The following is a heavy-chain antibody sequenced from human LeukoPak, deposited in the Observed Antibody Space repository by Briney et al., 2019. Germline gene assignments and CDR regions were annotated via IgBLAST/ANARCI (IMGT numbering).Heavy chain of an antibody. CDR1: GGSFSGYY. CDR3: ARVLGMYYYHYGMDV. V-gene: IGHV4-34*01. Sequence: PSETLSLTCAVYGGSFSGYYWSWIRQPPGKGLEWIGEINHSGSTNYNPSLKSRVTISVDTSKNQFSLKLSSVTAADTAVYYCARVLGMYYYHYGMDVWGQGTTVTVSS. D-gene: IGHD7-27*01. CDR2: INHSGST. J-gene: IGHJ6*02.